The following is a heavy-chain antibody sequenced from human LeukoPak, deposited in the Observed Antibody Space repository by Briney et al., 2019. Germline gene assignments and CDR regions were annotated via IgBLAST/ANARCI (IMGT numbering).Heavy chain of an antibody. CDR1: GFTFRDYP. CDR3: ARVGGTDAYDI. Sequence: PGGSLRLSCSASGFTFRDYPIHWVRQAPGEGLQYVSAISSAGGTTYYADSVKGRFSISKDNSKNTAYLQMNSLKAEDTAVYYCARVGGTDAYDIWGQGTMVTVSS. D-gene: IGHD1-26*01. CDR2: ISSAGGTT. J-gene: IGHJ3*02. V-gene: IGHV3-64*04.